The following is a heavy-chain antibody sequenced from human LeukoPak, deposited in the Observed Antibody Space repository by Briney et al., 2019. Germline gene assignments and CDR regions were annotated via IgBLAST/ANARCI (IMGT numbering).Heavy chain of an antibody. D-gene: IGHD2-8*01. J-gene: IGHJ4*02. Sequence: ASVKVSCKASGYTFTGYYMHWVRQAPGQGLEWMGWINTNTGNPTYAQGFTGRFVFSLDTSVSTAYLQISSLEAEDTAVYYCASFFCINGVCYYLDYWGQGTLVTVSS. CDR3: ASFFCINGVCYYLDY. CDR2: INTNTGNP. V-gene: IGHV7-4-1*02. CDR1: GYTFTGYY.